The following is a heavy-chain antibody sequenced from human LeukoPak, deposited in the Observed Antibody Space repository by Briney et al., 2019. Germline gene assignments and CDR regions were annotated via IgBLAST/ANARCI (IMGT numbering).Heavy chain of an antibody. D-gene: IGHD3-3*01. CDR3: AKDLRGYYDLEAFFDY. V-gene: IGHV3-23*01. CDR2: ISDGGGTT. CDR1: GFTFSTYA. J-gene: IGHJ4*02. Sequence: GGSLRLSCAASGFTFSTYAMSWVRQAPGKGLEWVSTISDGGGTTHYADSVKGRFTISRDNSKNTLFLQMNSLRAEDTAIYYCAKDLRGYYDLEAFFDYWGQGILVTVSS.